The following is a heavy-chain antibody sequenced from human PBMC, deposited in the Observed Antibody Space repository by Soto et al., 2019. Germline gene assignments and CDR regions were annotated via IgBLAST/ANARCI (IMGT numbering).Heavy chain of an antibody. CDR3: AKLFYDFWSGYHDYYYYMDV. CDR2: ISGSGGST. CDR1: GFTFSSYA. D-gene: IGHD3-3*01. J-gene: IGHJ6*03. Sequence: GGSLRLSCAASGFTFSSYAMSWVRQAPGKGLEWVSAISGSGGSTYYADSVKGRFTISRDNSKNTLYLQMNSLRAEDTAVYYCAKLFYDFWSGYHDYYYYMDVWGKGTTVTVSS. V-gene: IGHV3-23*01.